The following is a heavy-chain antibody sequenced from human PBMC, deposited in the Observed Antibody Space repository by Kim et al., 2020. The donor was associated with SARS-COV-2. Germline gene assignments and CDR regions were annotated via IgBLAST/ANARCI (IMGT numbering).Heavy chain of an antibody. V-gene: IGHV4-61*01. CDR1: GGSINSGSINSYY. CDR3: ARREAGWFEP. CDR2: IHSSGGT. J-gene: IGHJ5*02. D-gene: IGHD1-26*01. Sequence: SETLSLTCTVSGGSINSGSINSYYWSWIRQSPGKGLEWIGYIHSSGGTHYNPSLKSRATLSVDTPKNQFSLKLRYVTAADTAVYYCARREAGWFEPWIQG.